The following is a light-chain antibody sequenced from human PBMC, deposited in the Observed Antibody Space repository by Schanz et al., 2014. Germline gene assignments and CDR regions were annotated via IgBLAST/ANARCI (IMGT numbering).Light chain of an antibody. CDR2: DAS. J-gene: IGKJ4*01. Sequence: DIQVTQSPSTLSASVGDRVTITCRTSESVGRWLAWYQQKPGKAPTLLIYDASRLESGVPSRFSGSGSATEFTLTISSLQPEDFATYYCLQSYSTPAPAFGGGTKVEI. CDR3: LQSYSTPAPA. CDR1: ESVGRW. V-gene: IGKV1-5*01.